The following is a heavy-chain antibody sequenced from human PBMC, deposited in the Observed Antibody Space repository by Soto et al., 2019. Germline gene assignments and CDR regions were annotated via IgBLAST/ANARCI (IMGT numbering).Heavy chain of an antibody. CDR3: ARGQWLDR. CDR2: LTSSGDST. V-gene: IGHV3-23*01. Sequence: EVQLLESGGGLVQPGGSLRLSCAASGFTFSKYDMSWVRQAPGKGLEWVSTLTSSGDSTDYADSVKGRFTISRDNSTKTLTEQMISMRANDTAVCLWARGQWLDRWGQGTLVTVSS. CDR1: GFTFSKYD. D-gene: IGHD6-19*01. J-gene: IGHJ4*02.